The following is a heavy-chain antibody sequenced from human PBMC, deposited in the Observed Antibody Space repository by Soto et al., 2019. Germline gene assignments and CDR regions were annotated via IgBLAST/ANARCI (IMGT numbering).Heavy chain of an antibody. D-gene: IGHD3-16*02. Sequence: GESLKISCKGSGYSFTSYWISWVRQMPGKGLEWMGRIDPSDSYTTYSPSFQGRVTMSADKSTRTAYLQWSGLKASDTATYYCARHRRAIVATTDPLDIWGQGTKVTVSS. CDR3: ARHRRAIVATTDPLDI. CDR2: IDPSDSYT. CDR1: GYSFTSYW. J-gene: IGHJ3*02. V-gene: IGHV5-10-1*01.